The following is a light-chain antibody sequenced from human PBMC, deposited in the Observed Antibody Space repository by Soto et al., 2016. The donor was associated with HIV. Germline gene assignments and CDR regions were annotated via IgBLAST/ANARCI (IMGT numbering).Light chain of an antibody. J-gene: IGKJ1*01. V-gene: IGKV1-39*01. CDR1: QSIDRY. CDR3: QQSYSTPRT. Sequence: DIQMTQSPSSLSASVGDRVTITCRASQSIDRYLNWYQQKPGKAPKLLIYAESSLQSGVPSRFSGSGSGTDFTLTISSLQPEDFATYYCQQSYSTPRTFGQGTKVEIK. CDR2: AES.